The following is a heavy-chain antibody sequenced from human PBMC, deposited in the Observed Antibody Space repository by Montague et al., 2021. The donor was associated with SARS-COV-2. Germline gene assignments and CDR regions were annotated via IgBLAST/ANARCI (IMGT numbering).Heavy chain of an antibody. Sequence: PAVVKPRQTLTLTCTFSGFSLSTSGVGVGWIRQPPGKALEWLALIYWDDDKRYSPSLKSRLTITKDTSKNQVVLTMTNMDPVDTATYYCAHRRPLWGYFDYWGQGTLVTVSS. CDR2: IYWDDDK. CDR1: GFSLSTSGVG. J-gene: IGHJ4*02. D-gene: IGHD7-27*01. CDR3: AHRRPLWGYFDY. V-gene: IGHV2-5*02.